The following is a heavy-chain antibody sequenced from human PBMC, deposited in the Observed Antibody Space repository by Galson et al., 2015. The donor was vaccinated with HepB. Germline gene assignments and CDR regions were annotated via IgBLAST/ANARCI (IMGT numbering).Heavy chain of an antibody. CDR3: ASSAFSSCWPTAFDY. Sequence: SVKVSCEASGYTFTNYYIHWVRQAPGKGLEWMGSINTSGGNTNYAQTFQGRVTMTRDTSTTTLYMELSSLRSEDTAVYYCASSAFSSCWPTAFDYWGQGTLVTVSS. CDR1: GYTFTNYY. V-gene: IGHV1-46*01. CDR2: INTSGGNT. J-gene: IGHJ4*02. D-gene: IGHD6-19*01.